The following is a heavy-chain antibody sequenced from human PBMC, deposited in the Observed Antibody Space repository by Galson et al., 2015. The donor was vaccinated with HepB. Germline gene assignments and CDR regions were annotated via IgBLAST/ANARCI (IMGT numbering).Heavy chain of an antibody. Sequence: ETLSLTCTVSGGSISSYYWSWIRQPPGKGLEWIGYIYYSGSTNYNPSLKSRVTISVDTSKNQFSLKLSSVTAADTAVYYCARGDGAPPYYYGMDVWGQGTTVTVSS. V-gene: IGHV4-59*01. J-gene: IGHJ6*02. CDR1: GGSISSYY. CDR2: IYYSGST. D-gene: IGHD3-10*01. CDR3: ARGDGAPPYYYGMDV.